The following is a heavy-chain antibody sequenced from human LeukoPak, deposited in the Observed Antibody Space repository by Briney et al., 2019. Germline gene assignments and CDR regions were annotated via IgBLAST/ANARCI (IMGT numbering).Heavy chain of an antibody. V-gene: IGHV3-73*01. D-gene: IGHD6-19*01. Sequence: QTGGSLRLSCAASGFTFSGSAMHWVRQASGKGLEWVGRIRSKANSYATAYAASVKGRFTISRDDSKNTAYLQMNSLKTEDTAVYYCTRQSGQQWPIIDHWGQGTLVTVSS. CDR2: IRSKANSYAT. CDR3: TRQSGQQWPIIDH. J-gene: IGHJ4*02. CDR1: GFTFSGSA.